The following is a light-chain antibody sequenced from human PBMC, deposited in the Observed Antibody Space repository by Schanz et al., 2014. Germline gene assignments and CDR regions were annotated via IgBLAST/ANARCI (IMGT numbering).Light chain of an antibody. V-gene: IGKV3-20*01. CDR2: GAS. CDR3: QQYVESPGT. CDR1: QSVGSNY. J-gene: IGKJ1*01. Sequence: DIVLTQSPGTLSLSPGERATLSCRASQSVGSNYLVWYQQKPGQAPRLLIYGASSRATGIPDRFSGSGSGTDFTLTISRLETEDFAVYYCQQYVESPGTFGQGTKVEIK.